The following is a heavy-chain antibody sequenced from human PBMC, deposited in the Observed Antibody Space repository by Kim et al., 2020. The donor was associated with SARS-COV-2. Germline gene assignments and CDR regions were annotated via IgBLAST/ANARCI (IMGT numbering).Heavy chain of an antibody. CDR1: GFTFSSYA. D-gene: IGHD6-13*01. J-gene: IGHJ3*02. CDR2: ISGSGGST. Sequence: GGSLRLSCAASGFTFSSYAMSWVRQAPGKGLEWVSAISGSGGSTYYADSVKGRFTISRDNSKNTLYLQMNSLRAEDTAVYYCAKALRAYSSSFGSGWYLPVRVIDDAFDIWGQGTMVTVSS. CDR3: AKALRAYSSSFGSGWYLPVRVIDDAFDI. V-gene: IGHV3-23*01.